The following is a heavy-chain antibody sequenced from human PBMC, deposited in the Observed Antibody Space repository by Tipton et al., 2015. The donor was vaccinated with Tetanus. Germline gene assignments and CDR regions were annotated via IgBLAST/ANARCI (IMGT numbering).Heavy chain of an antibody. CDR2: IYSGGST. CDR3: ARKTFYYDSSGEEDAFDI. CDR1: GSTFSSYA. Sequence: SLRLSCAASGSTFSSYAMSWVRQTPGKGLEWVSVIYSGGSTYYADSVKGRFTISRDNSKNTLYLQMNSLRAEDTAVYYCARKTFYYDSSGEEDAFDIWGQGTMVTVSS. V-gene: IGHV3-53*01. D-gene: IGHD3-22*01. J-gene: IGHJ3*02.